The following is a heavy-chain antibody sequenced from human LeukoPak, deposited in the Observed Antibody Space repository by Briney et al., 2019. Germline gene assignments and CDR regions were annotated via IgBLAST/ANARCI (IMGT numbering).Heavy chain of an antibody. D-gene: IGHD2-21*01. Sequence: ASVNVSCKASGYTFTCYYMHWVRQAPGQGLEWVGWINPYSGATNYAQKFQGRVTMTRDTSISTAYMDLSSLKSDDTAVYYCARAHIGNDLFIDYWGQGTLVTVSS. CDR2: INPYSGAT. V-gene: IGHV1-2*02. J-gene: IGHJ4*02. CDR1: GYTFTCYY. CDR3: ARAHIGNDLFIDY.